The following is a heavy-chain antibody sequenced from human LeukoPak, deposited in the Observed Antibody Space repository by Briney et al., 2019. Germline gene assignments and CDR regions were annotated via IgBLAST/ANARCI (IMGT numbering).Heavy chain of an antibody. J-gene: IGHJ6*02. D-gene: IGHD5/OR15-5a*01. Sequence: GGSLRLSCAASGFIVSNAWMNWARQAPGKGPEWVGRIKRKSDDGTAVYAAPVKGRLTISTDDSKNTLYLQMNNLKSEDTAVYYCTMCLRCVNYYHGMDVWGQGTTVTVSS. CDR2: IKRKSDDGTA. V-gene: IGHV3-15*07. CDR1: GFIVSNAW. CDR3: TMCLRCVNYYHGMDV.